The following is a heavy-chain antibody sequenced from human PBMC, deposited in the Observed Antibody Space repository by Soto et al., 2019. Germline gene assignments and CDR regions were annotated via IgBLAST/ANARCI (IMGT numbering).Heavy chain of an antibody. D-gene: IGHD3-3*01. Sequence: QVQLQESGPGLVKPSETLSLTCTVSGGSISGYFWSWIRQPPGKGLEWIGYMYYSDSANYNPSLKSRVTISVDTSKNQFSLKLTSLTAADTAVYYCARAPWRISIPYYFDYWGQGTLVTVSS. CDR3: ARAPWRISIPYYFDY. CDR1: GGSISGYF. J-gene: IGHJ4*02. CDR2: MYYSDSA. V-gene: IGHV4-59*01.